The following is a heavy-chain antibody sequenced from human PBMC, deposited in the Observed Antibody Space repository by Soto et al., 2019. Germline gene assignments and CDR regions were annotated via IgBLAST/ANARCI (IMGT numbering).Heavy chain of an antibody. V-gene: IGHV3-7*01. D-gene: IGHD3-22*01. CDR2: IKQDGSEK. Sequence: EVQLVESGEGLVQPGGSLRLSCAASGFTFSSYWMSWVRQAPGKGLEWVANIKQDGSEKYYVDSVKGRFTISRDNAKNSLYLQMNSLRAEDTAVYYCARTYYYDSSGPLRAWFDPWGQGTLVTVSS. J-gene: IGHJ5*02. CDR3: ARTYYYDSSGPLRAWFDP. CDR1: GFTFSSYW.